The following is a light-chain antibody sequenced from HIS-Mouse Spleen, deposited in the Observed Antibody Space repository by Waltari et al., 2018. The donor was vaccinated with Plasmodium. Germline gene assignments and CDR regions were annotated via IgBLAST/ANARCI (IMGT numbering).Light chain of an antibody. CDR1: SLRSYY. V-gene: IGLV3-19*01. CDR2: GKN. Sequence: SSELTQDPAVSVALGQTVRITCQGDSLRSYYANWYQQKPGQAPVLVIYGKNNRPSGNPDRFSGSSSGNTASLTITGAQAEDEADYYGNSRDSSGNHQVFGGGTKLTVL. J-gene: IGLJ3*02. CDR3: NSRDSSGNHQV.